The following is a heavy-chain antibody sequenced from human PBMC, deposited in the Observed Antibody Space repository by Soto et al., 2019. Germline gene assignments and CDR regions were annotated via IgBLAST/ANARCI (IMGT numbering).Heavy chain of an antibody. CDR3: TSDAFGLRDT. D-gene: IGHD3-16*01. V-gene: IGHV3-74*01. CDR2: INPAGTIT. CDR1: GFPFSHYW. J-gene: IGHJ5*02. Sequence: MQMVESGGGSVQPGGSLRLSCAASGFPFSHYWMHWVRQTPGKGLVWVSRINPAGTITNYADSVEGRFTISTDNAGSALFLPMNSLSAEDTAIYYCTSDAFGLRDTWGQGTVVTVSS.